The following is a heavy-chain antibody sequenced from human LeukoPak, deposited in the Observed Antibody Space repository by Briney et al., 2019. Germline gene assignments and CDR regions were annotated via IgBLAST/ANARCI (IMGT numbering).Heavy chain of an antibody. D-gene: IGHD4-23*01. CDR1: DGSISNFF. J-gene: IGHJ4*02. Sequence: SETLSLTCTVPDGSISNFFWNWVRQPPGKGLEWIAYIHTSGSTNYNPAFKSRVTLSVDTSKSQFSLRLNSVTASDTAVYYCANSYDGKIVPFDNWGQGTLVTVSS. V-gene: IGHV4-4*09. CDR3: ANSYDGKIVPFDN. CDR2: IHTSGST.